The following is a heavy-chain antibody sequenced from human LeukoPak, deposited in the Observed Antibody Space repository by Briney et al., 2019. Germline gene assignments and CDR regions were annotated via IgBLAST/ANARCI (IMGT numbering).Heavy chain of an antibody. CDR3: ARKYCSGGSCYDGDAFDI. Sequence: GGSLRLSCAASGFTFNIYRMHWVRQAPGKGLVWVSRVNSDGRTTSYADSVKGRFTISRDNAKNSLYLQMNRLRDEDTAVYYCARKYCSGGSCYDGDAFDIWGQGTMVTVCS. CDR2: VNSDGRTT. J-gene: IGHJ3*02. CDR1: GFTFNIYR. D-gene: IGHD2-15*01. V-gene: IGHV3-74*01.